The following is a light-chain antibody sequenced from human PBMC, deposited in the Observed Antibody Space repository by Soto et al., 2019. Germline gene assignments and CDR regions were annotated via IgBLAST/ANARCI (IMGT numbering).Light chain of an antibody. CDR1: QTVSSNH. CDR2: GAS. V-gene: IGKV3-20*01. CDR3: QHYGSSPPIT. J-gene: IGKJ5*01. Sequence: EVVLTQSPGTLSLSPGERATLSCRASQTVSSNHLTWYQQKPGQAPTLLIYGASSRATGIPDRFSGSASGTDFTLTISKLEPEDFAVYYCQHYGSSPPITFGQGTRLEIK.